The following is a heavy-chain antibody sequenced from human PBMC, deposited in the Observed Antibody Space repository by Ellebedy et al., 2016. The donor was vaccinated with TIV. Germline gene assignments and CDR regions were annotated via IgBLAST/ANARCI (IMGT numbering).Heavy chain of an antibody. Sequence: GGSLRLXXAASGFALSDFWMTWVRQTPGRGLEWVANIKQDGSERNYVDSVKGRFTISRDNSKNTLYLQMDSLRGDDTAIYYCAKDLGLWSSPDYWGQGTLVTVSS. D-gene: IGHD4/OR15-4a*01. CDR3: AKDLGLWSSPDY. V-gene: IGHV3-7*01. CDR1: GFALSDFW. J-gene: IGHJ4*02. CDR2: IKQDGSER.